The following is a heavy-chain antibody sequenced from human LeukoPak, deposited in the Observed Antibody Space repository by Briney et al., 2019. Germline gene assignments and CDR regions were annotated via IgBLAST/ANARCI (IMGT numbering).Heavy chain of an antibody. CDR1: GYTFTGYY. J-gene: IGHJ4*02. Sequence: GASVKVSCKASGYTFTGYYIHWVRQAPGQGLEWMGRINPKGGGTNYAQKFQGRATMTRDTSISTAYMELSRLRSDDTAVYYCALIVVAGTRFDYWGQGTLVTVSS. V-gene: IGHV1-2*06. CDR2: INPKGGGT. CDR3: ALIVVAGTRFDY. D-gene: IGHD6-19*01.